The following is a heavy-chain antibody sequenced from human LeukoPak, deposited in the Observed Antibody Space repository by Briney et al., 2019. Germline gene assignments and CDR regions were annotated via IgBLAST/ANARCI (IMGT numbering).Heavy chain of an antibody. D-gene: IGHD2-2*01. V-gene: IGHV4-30-2*01. J-gene: IGHJ5*02. CDR2: IYHTGST. CDR1: GGSISSGLYS. Sequence: SETLSLTCDVSGGSISSGLYSWSWIRQPLGKGLEWIGYIYHTGSTYYNPSLKSRVTISVDTSKNQFSLRLSSVTAADTAVYYCARLQYCSGTSCYWFDPWGQGALVTVSS. CDR3: ARLQYCSGTSCYWFDP.